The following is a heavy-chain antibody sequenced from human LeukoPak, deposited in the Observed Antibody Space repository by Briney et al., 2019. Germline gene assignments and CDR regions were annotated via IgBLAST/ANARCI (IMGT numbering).Heavy chain of an antibody. CDR2: IYYSGST. V-gene: IGHV4-39*07. Sequence: SEILSLTCTVSGGSISSSSYYWGWIRQPPGKGLEWIGSIYYSGSTYYNPSLKNRVTISVNTSKSQFSLKLSSVTAADTAVYYCARDDYYFDYWGQGTLVTVSS. D-gene: IGHD2-21*01. CDR3: ARDDYYFDY. CDR1: GGSISSSSYY. J-gene: IGHJ4*02.